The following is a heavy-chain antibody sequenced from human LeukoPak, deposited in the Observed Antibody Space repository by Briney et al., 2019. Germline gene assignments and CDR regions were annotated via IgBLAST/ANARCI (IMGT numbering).Heavy chain of an antibody. CDR3: ASERWELLKAFDI. Sequence: ASVKVSCKASGYTFTGYYMHWVRQAPGQGLEWMGWINPNSGGTNYTQKFQGRVTMTRDTSISTAYMELSRLRSDDTAVYYCASERWELLKAFDIWGQGTMVTVSS. D-gene: IGHD1-26*01. CDR1: GYTFTGYY. V-gene: IGHV1-2*02. CDR2: INPNSGGT. J-gene: IGHJ3*02.